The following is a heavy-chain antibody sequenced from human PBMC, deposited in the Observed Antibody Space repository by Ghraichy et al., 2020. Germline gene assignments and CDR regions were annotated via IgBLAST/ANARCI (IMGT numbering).Heavy chain of an antibody. Sequence: GGSLRLSCAASGFTFSSYGMHWVRQAPGKGLEWVAFIRYDGSNKYYADSVKGRFTISRDNSKNTLYLQMNSLRAEDTAVYYCAKESPPYGSGSYSGFDPWGQGTLVTVSS. CDR1: GFTFSSYG. CDR2: IRYDGSNK. J-gene: IGHJ5*02. D-gene: IGHD3-10*01. V-gene: IGHV3-30*02. CDR3: AKESPPYGSGSYSGFDP.